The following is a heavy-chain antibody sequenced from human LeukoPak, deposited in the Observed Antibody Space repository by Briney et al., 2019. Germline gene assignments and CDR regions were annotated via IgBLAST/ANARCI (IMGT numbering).Heavy chain of an antibody. V-gene: IGHV4-61*02. Sequence: SQTLFLTCTVSGGSISSGSYYWSWIRQPAGKGLEWIGRIYTSGSTNYNPSLKSRVTISVDTSKNQFSLKLSSVTAADTAVYYCAREDYDFWSGYYIGFDPWGQGTLVTVSS. CDR1: GGSISSGSYY. D-gene: IGHD3-3*01. J-gene: IGHJ5*02. CDR3: AREDYDFWSGYYIGFDP. CDR2: IYTSGST.